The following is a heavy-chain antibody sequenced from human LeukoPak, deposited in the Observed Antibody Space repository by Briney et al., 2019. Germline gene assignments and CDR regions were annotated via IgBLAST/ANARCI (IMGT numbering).Heavy chain of an antibody. V-gene: IGHV3-11*06. J-gene: IGHJ5*02. D-gene: IGHD2-15*01. CDR3: ARTGGYCSGGSCYPNWFDP. CDR1: GFTFSDYY. CDR2: ISSSSSYT. Sequence: TAGGSLRLSCAASGFTFSDYYMSWIRQARGKGLEWVSYISSSSSYTNYADSVKGRFTISRDNAKNSLYLQMNSLRAEDTAVYYCARTGGYCSGGSCYPNWFDPWGQGTLVTVSS.